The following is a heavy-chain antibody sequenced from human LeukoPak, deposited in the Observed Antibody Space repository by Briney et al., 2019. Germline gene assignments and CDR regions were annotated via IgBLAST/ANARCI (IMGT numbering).Heavy chain of an antibody. CDR2: IHYSGST. Sequence: SETLSLTCTVSGGSISSSSYYWGWIRQPPGKGLEWIGSIHYSGSTNYNPSLKSRVTISVDTSKNQFSLKLSSVTAADTAVYYCARDHYDILTGHWFDPWGQGTLVTVSS. V-gene: IGHV4-39*07. CDR1: GGSISSSSYY. CDR3: ARDHYDILTGHWFDP. J-gene: IGHJ5*02. D-gene: IGHD3-9*01.